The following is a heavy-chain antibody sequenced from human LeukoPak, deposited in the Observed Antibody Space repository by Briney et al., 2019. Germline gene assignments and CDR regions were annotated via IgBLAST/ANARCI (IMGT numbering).Heavy chain of an antibody. CDR1: GGSIGSSSYY. Sequence: SETLSLTCTVSGGSIGSSSYYWGWIRQPPGKGLERIGSIYHSGSTYYNPSLKSRVTISVDTSKNQFSLKLSSVTAADTAVYYCARLYYDILTRQNWFDPWGQGTLVTVSS. V-gene: IGHV4-39*07. D-gene: IGHD3-9*01. CDR2: IYHSGST. J-gene: IGHJ5*02. CDR3: ARLYYDILTRQNWFDP.